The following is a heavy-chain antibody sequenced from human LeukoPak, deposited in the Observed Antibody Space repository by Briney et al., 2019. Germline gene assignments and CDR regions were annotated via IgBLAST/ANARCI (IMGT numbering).Heavy chain of an antibody. CDR2: ISSSSSYI. D-gene: IGHD3-10*01. CDR1: GFTFSSYS. V-gene: IGHV3-21*01. J-gene: IGHJ6*02. Sequence: PGGSLRLSCAASGFTFSSYSMNWVPQAPGKALEWVSSISSSSSYIYYADSVKGRFPIPRDNAKNSLYLQMNSLRAEDTAVYYCAGAAYYYGSGSYFKDFYYYYGMDVWGQGTTVTVSS. CDR3: AGAAYYYGSGSYFKDFYYYYGMDV.